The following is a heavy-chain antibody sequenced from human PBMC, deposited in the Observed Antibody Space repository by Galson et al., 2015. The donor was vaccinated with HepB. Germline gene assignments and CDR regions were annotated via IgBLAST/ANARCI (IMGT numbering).Heavy chain of an antibody. V-gene: IGHV4-38-2*02. CDR1: GYSISSGYY. D-gene: IGHD1-14*01. CDR3: ATGIATRGY. CDR2: IHHSGTT. Sequence: LSLTCSVSGYSISSGYYWEWVRQPPGKGLQWIGRIHHSGTTSYDPSLKSRVTISIDTSKNQFSLKLRSVTATDTATYYCATGIATRGYWGQGTLVIVSS. J-gene: IGHJ4*02.